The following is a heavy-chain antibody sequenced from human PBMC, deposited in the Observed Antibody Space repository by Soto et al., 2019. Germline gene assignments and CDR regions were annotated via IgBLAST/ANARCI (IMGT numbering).Heavy chain of an antibody. Sequence: LSLTCTVSGGSISSYYWSWIRQPPGKGLEWIGYIYYSGSTNYNPSLKSRVTISVDTSKNQFSLKLSSVTAADTAVYYCARGPAYSSGWLNDYWGQGTLVTVSS. V-gene: IGHV4-59*01. CDR1: GGSISSYY. CDR3: ARGPAYSSGWLNDY. CDR2: IYYSGST. J-gene: IGHJ4*02. D-gene: IGHD6-19*01.